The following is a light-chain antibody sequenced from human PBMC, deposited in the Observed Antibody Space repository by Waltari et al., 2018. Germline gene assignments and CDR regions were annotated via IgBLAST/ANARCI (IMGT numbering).Light chain of an antibody. Sequence: QSVLTQPPSVSAAPGQRVTISCSGGSAHIGNNYVSWYRQFPGTAPKLLIYEVSERPSGIPGRFSGSKSGTSATLDITGLQAGDEADYYCGTWDSSLSGAVFGGGTHLTVL. J-gene: IGLJ7*01. V-gene: IGLV1-51*02. CDR1: SAHIGNNY. CDR3: GTWDSSLSGAV. CDR2: EVS.